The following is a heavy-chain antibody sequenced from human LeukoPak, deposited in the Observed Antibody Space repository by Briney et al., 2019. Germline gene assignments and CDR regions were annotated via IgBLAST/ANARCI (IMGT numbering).Heavy chain of an antibody. CDR3: ARDGIAGYYYYGMDV. CDR1: GYTFTSYY. V-gene: IGHV1-46*01. Sequence: GASVKVSCKASGYTFTSYYMHWVRQAPGQGLEWMGIINPSGGSTSYAQKFQGRVTMTRDTSTSTVYMELSSLRSEDTAVYYCARDGIAGYYYYGMDVWGQGTTVTVSS. J-gene: IGHJ6*02. CDR2: INPSGGST. D-gene: IGHD1-20*01.